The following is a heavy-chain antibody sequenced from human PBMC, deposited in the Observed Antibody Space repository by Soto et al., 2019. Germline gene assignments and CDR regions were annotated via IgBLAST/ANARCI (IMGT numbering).Heavy chain of an antibody. J-gene: IGHJ4*02. Sequence: EVQLVESGGGVVRPGGSLRLSCAASGFTFDDYGVSWVRQAPGKGLEWVSGINWNGGSTGYADSVKGRFTISRDNAKNSLYLQMNSLRAEDTALYYCARGASPYYDSSTYYFDYWGQGTLVTVSS. CDR1: GFTFDDYG. CDR2: INWNGGST. CDR3: ARGASPYYDSSTYYFDY. D-gene: IGHD3-22*01. V-gene: IGHV3-20*04.